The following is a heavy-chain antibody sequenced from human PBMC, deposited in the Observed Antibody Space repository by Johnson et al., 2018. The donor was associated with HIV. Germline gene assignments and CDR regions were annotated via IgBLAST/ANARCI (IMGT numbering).Heavy chain of an antibody. CDR2: ISWNSGSI. J-gene: IGHJ3*02. Sequence: QLVESGGGLVQPGRSLRLSCAASGFTFDDYAMHWVRQAPGKGLEWVSGISWNSGSIGYADSVKGRFPIPRDNAKNTLYLEMNSLRAEDTAVYYCARDHSGYDSVTAAFDIWGQGTMVTVSS. CDR1: GFTFDDYA. CDR3: ARDHSGYDSVTAAFDI. V-gene: IGHV3-9*01. D-gene: IGHD5-12*01.